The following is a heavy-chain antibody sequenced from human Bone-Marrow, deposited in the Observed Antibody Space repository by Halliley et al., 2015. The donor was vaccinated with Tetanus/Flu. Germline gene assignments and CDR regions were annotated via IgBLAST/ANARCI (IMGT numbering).Heavy chain of an antibody. V-gene: IGHV4-30-2*01. CDR2: IYHSGTT. CDR3: ARVDIATRYFDL. J-gene: IGHJ2*01. D-gene: IGHD2-21*01. CDR1: GVSITNGDFS. Sequence: LSLTCTVSGVSITNGDFSWTWIRQTPGKGLEWVGYIYHSGTTYYNPSLKSRVSMSIDRSKNQFSLKLTSVSAADTAVYHCARVDIATRYFDLWGRGTLVSVPS.